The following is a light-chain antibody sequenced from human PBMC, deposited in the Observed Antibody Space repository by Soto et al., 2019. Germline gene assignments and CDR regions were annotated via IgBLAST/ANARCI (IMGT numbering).Light chain of an antibody. CDR3: GTWDSSLSAHVV. CDR1: SSNIGNNY. CDR2: DNN. Sequence: QSVLTQPPSVSAAPGQKVTISCSGSSSNIGNNYVSWYQQLPGTAPKLLIYDNNKRPSGIPDRFSGSKSGTSATLGITGLQTGDEAEYYCGTWDSSLSAHVVFGGGTKLTVL. J-gene: IGLJ2*01. V-gene: IGLV1-51*01.